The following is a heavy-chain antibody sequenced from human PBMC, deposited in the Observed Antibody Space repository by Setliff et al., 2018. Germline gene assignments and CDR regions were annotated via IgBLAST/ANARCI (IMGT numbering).Heavy chain of an antibody. CDR2: FNRTRKI. Sequence: SETLSLTCTVSGGSISTYYWSWIRQPPEKGLEWLGDFNRTRKIDYSPSLKSRLTISVDTSKKQFSLHLNSVTAADTAMYYCAGGGRYCGGDCYQDDAFDIWGQGTMGTV. J-gene: IGHJ3*02. D-gene: IGHD2-21*02. CDR3: AGGGRYCGGDCYQDDAFDI. CDR1: GGSISTYY. V-gene: IGHV4-34*01.